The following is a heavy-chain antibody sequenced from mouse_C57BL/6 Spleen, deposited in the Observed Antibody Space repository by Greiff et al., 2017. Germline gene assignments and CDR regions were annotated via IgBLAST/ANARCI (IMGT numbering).Heavy chain of an antibody. J-gene: IGHJ4*01. CDR3: ERDEDY. V-gene: IGHV5-4*01. CDR1: GFTFSSYA. CDR2: ISDGGSYT. Sequence: EVKLMESGGGLVKPGGSLKLSCAASGFTFSSYAMSWVRQTPEKRLEWVATISDGGSYTYYPDNVKGRFTISRDNAKNNLYLQMSHLKSEDTAMXYYERDEDYWGQGTSVTVSS.